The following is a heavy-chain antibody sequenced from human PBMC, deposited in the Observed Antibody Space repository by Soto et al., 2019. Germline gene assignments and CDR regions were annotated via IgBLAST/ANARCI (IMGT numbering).Heavy chain of an antibody. D-gene: IGHD3-22*01. J-gene: IGHJ3*02. Sequence: PSLSLTCTISVDSVSSNSAAWNWIRQSPSRCFEWLGRTYYRSKLYNDYAVSVKSRITINPDTSKNQFSLQLNSVTPEATAEYHCARVWDYDSSGDYSLAFDSWRQGTMVTVS. CDR3: ARVWDYDSSGDYSLAFDS. CDR1: VDSVSSNSAA. V-gene: IGHV6-1*01. CDR2: TYYRSKLYN.